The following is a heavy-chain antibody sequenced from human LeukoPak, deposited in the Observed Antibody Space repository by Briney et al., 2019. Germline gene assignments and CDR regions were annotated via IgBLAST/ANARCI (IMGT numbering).Heavy chain of an antibody. CDR1: GGSISSYY. J-gene: IGHJ4*02. CDR2: IYYSGST. V-gene: IGHV4-59*12. Sequence: SETLSPTCTVSGGSISSYYWSWIRQPPGKGLEWIGYIYYSGSTNYNPSLKSRVTISVDTSKNQFSLKLNSVTPEDTAVYYCASGKQWIDYWGQGTLVTVSS. CDR3: ASGKQWIDY. D-gene: IGHD6-19*01.